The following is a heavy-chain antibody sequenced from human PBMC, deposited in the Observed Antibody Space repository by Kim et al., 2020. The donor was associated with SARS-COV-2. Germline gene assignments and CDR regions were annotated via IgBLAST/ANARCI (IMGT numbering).Heavy chain of an antibody. D-gene: IGHD1-20*01. Sequence: GGSLRLSCAASGFSFSSYGMHWVRQAPGKGLEWVAGIWYDGSNKYYADAVKGRVTISSDNSKNTLYLQMNSLRAEDTAVYYCAREYNWNDHGGFDIWGQGTMVTVS. V-gene: IGHV3-33*01. J-gene: IGHJ3*02. CDR3: AREYNWNDHGGFDI. CDR2: IWYDGSNK. CDR1: GFSFSSYG.